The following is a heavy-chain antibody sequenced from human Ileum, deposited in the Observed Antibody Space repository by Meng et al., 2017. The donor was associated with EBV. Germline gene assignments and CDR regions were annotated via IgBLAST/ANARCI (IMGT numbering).Heavy chain of an antibody. CDR2: INPSEGT. J-gene: IGHJ4*02. V-gene: IGHV4-34*01. D-gene: IGHD1-26*01. CDR3: ARRGSYGGGCDY. Sequence: QVQLHQLGAGLLKPSETLSLTCAVYGGSFTDYYWTWIRQPPGKGLEWIGEINPSEGTNYNPSLKSRVTISVDTSKNQFSLKMNSLTAADTAIYYCARRGSYGGGCDYWGQGTLVTVSS. CDR1: GGSFTDYY.